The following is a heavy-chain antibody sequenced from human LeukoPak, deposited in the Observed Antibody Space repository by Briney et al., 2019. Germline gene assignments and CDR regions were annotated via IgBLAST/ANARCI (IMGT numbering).Heavy chain of an antibody. Sequence: GGSLRLSCAASGFTFSSYAMHWVRQAPGKGLEWVAVISYDGNNKYYADSVKGRFTISRDNSKNTLYLQMNSLRAEDTAVYYCARDRNYGSYNFDCWGQGTLVTVSS. CDR2: ISYDGNNK. D-gene: IGHD1-7*01. CDR3: ARDRNYGSYNFDC. J-gene: IGHJ4*02. V-gene: IGHV3-30-3*01. CDR1: GFTFSSYA.